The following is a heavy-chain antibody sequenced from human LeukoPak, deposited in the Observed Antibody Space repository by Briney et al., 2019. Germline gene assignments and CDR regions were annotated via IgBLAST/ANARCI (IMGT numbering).Heavy chain of an antibody. Sequence: GASVKVSCKASGYTFTSYGISWVRQAPGQGLEWMGWISAYNGNTNYAQKLQGRVTMTTDTSTSTAYMELRSLRSEDTAVYYCARAGFMTTYYYYYMDVWGKGTTVTISS. CDR2: ISAYNGNT. D-gene: IGHD3-16*01. CDR1: GYTFTSYG. CDR3: ARAGFMTTYYYYYMDV. J-gene: IGHJ6*03. V-gene: IGHV1-18*01.